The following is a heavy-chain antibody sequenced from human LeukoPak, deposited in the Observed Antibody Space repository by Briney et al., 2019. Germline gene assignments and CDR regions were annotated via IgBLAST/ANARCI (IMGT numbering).Heavy chain of an antibody. CDR3: ARIHGDYNDP. CDR1: GGSISSYY. Sequence: KPSETLSLTCTVSGGSISSYYWSWIRQPPGKGLEWIGYIYYSGSTNYNPSLKSRVTISVDTSKNQFSLKLSSATAADTAVYYCARIHGDYNDPWGQGTLVTVSS. V-gene: IGHV4-59*01. D-gene: IGHD4-17*01. J-gene: IGHJ5*02. CDR2: IYYSGST.